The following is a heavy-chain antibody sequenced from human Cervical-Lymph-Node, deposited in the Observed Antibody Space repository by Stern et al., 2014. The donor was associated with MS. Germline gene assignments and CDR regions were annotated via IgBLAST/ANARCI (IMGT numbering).Heavy chain of an antibody. D-gene: IGHD3-16*02. CDR2: IHFGGNP. V-gene: IGHV4-39*01. Sequence: QVQLQESGPGLVKPSETLSLSCLVSGGSISSRSYYWGWIRQSPGKGLEWSGSIHFGGNPRPNPTLESRVTVSLDPPKTQFLLKLPSVTAADTAVYYCARVWDDSNWGNYPELFDPWGQGTLVTVSS. J-gene: IGHJ5*02. CDR3: ARVWDDSNWGNYPELFDP. CDR1: GGSISSRSYY.